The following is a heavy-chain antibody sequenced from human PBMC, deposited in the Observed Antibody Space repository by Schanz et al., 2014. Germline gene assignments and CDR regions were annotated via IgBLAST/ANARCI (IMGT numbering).Heavy chain of an antibody. CDR1: GFIFSNYG. J-gene: IGHJ5*02. CDR2: IWSDGSRT. Sequence: QVQLVESGGGVVQRGGSLRLSCAASGFIFSNYGMHWVRQAPGKGLEWVAFIWSDGSRTYHAESVKGRFTISRDNSRNTLYLQMDSLRDEDMAVYYCAKVVASGPTTGPFDPWGQGTLVTVSS. D-gene: IGHD1-26*01. V-gene: IGHV3-30*02. CDR3: AKVVASGPTTGPFDP.